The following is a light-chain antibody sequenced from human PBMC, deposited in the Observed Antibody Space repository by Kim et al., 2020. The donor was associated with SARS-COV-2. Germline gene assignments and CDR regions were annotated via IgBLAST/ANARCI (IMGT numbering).Light chain of an antibody. CDR2: RNN. CDR1: NIGGKH. Sequence: SYELTQPLSVSVALGQTAKITCGGNNIGGKHVHWYQQKSGQAPVTFIYRNNNLASGIPDRFSGSNSGNSATLTISRVQTGDEADYYCQVWDSNTVVFGGGTQLTVL. J-gene: IGLJ3*02. CDR3: QVWDSNTVV. V-gene: IGLV3-9*01.